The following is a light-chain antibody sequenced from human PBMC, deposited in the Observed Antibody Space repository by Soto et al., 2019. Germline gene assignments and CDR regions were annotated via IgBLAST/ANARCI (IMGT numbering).Light chain of an antibody. Sequence: DMEMTQSPSSLSASVGDRVTITCRASQSISNYLNWYQHKPGKVPKLLIYAASSLQSGVPTMFSGSGSGTDFTLTINSLQPEDFATYYCQQSYGTPLTFGGGTKMEIK. V-gene: IGKV1-39*01. J-gene: IGKJ4*01. CDR3: QQSYGTPLT. CDR2: AAS. CDR1: QSISNY.